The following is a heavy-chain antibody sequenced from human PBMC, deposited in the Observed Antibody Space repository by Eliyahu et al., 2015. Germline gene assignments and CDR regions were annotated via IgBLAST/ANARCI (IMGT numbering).Heavy chain of an antibody. CDR1: GFXFSDYY. CDR2: ISSSGSSI. Sequence: QVQLVESGGGLVKPGGSLRLXCXASGFXFSDYYMXWIRQAPGEGVGWVSYISSSGSSIYYADSVKGRFTISRDNAKNSLYLQMNSLRAEDTAVYYCARDQWGYVTIDYWGQGNLVTVSS. CDR3: ARDQWGYVTIDY. J-gene: IGHJ4*02. V-gene: IGHV3-11*01. D-gene: IGHD5-12*01.